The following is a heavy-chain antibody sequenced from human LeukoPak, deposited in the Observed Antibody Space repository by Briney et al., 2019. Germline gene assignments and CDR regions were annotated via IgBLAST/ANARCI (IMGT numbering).Heavy chain of an antibody. CDR1: GFTFSNAW. V-gene: IGHV3-15*01. Sequence: PGGSLRLSCAASGFTFSNAWMSWVRQAPGKGLEWVGHIKSKTDGGTTDYAAPVKGRFTISRDDSKNTLYLQMNSLKTEDTAVYYCTTKRLRSPFDYWGQGTLVTVSS. D-gene: IGHD4-17*01. CDR2: IKSKTDGGTT. CDR3: TTKRLRSPFDY. J-gene: IGHJ4*02.